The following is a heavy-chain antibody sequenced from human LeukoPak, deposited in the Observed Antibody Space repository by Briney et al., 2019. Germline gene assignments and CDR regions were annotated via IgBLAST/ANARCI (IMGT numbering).Heavy chain of an antibody. Sequence: GASVRVSCNPSGYTFTSFGISWVRQAPGQGLEWMGWIGAYNGDTNYAQKFQGRVTMTTDTSTSTAYMDLRSLRSDDTAVYYCTRDHCRGDNSPSFDYRGQGTLVTVSS. CDR2: IGAYNGDT. V-gene: IGHV1-18*04. D-gene: IGHD2-21*01. CDR1: GYTFTSFG. J-gene: IGHJ4*02. CDR3: TRDHCRGDNSPSFDY.